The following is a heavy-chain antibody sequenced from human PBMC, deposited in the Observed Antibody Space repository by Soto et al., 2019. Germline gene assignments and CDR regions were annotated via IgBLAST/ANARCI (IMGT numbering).Heavy chain of an antibody. CDR1: GFTFSDYY. CDR3: AREDEYCAYGVFGAFDI. J-gene: IGHJ3*02. Sequence: QVQLVESGGGLVKPGGSLRLSCAASGFTFSDYYMSWIRQAPGKGLEWVAYISSSGSTIYYADSVKGRFTISRDNAKNSLYLQINSLRADDTAVYYCAREDEYCAYGVFGAFDIWGQGTMVTVSS. D-gene: IGHD3-3*01. CDR2: ISSSGSTI. V-gene: IGHV3-11*01.